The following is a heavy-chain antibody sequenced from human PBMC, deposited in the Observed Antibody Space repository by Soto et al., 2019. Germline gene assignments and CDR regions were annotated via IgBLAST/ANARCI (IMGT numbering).Heavy chain of an antibody. Sequence: SLRLSFAASGFTFRSYAMHWVRQTPGKGLEWVAVISYDGSNKHYADSVKGRFSISRDNSKNMLYLQMDSLSTEDTAVYYCVRSMIIVVRLIGLDYWGQGTLVTVSS. CDR1: GFTFRSYA. D-gene: IGHD3-22*01. CDR2: ISYDGSNK. J-gene: IGHJ4*02. V-gene: IGHV3-30-3*01. CDR3: VRSMIIVVRLIGLDY.